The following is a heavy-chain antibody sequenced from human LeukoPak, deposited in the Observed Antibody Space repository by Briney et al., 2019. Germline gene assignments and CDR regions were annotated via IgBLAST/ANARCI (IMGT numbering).Heavy chain of an antibody. D-gene: IGHD3-22*01. Sequence: MSSETLSLTCTVSGGSISSYYWSWIRQPPGKGLEWIGYIYYSGSTYYNPSLKSRVTISVDTSRNQFSLKLSSVTAADTAVYFCARGPYSYDSSGAFDIWGQGTMVTVSS. CDR3: ARGPYSYDSSGAFDI. J-gene: IGHJ3*02. CDR1: GGSISSYY. CDR2: IYYSGST. V-gene: IGHV4-59*08.